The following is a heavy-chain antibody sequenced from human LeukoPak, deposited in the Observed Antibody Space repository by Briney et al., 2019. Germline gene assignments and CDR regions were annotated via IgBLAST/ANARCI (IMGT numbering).Heavy chain of an antibody. Sequence: GGSLRLSCAASGFTFSSYEMNWVRQAPGKGLEWVSYISSSGSSIYYADSVKGRFTISRDNAKNSLYLQMNSLRAEDTAVYYCAELGITTIGGVWGKGTTVTISS. D-gene: IGHD3-10*02. CDR1: GFTFSSYE. CDR3: AELGITTIGGV. J-gene: IGHJ6*04. V-gene: IGHV3-48*03. CDR2: ISSSGSSI.